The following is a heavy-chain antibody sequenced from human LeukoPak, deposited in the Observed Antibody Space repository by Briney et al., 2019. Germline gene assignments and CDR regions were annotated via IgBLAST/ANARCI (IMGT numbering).Heavy chain of an antibody. D-gene: IGHD6-19*01. V-gene: IGHV4-34*01. CDR3: ARGRGAVAGYFDH. Sequence: SETLSLTCAVYGASFGGYYWNWIRQSPGKGLEWIGEINQSGSTNYNPSLKSRVTISVDTSKKQFSLRLSSVSGADTAVYYCARGRGAVAGYFDHWGQGTLVTVSS. CDR2: INQSGST. J-gene: IGHJ4*02. CDR1: GASFGGYY.